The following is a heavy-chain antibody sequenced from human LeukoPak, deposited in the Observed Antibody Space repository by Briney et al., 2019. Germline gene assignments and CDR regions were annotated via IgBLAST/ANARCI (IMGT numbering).Heavy chain of an antibody. J-gene: IGHJ5*02. V-gene: IGHV4-4*02. Sequence: SETLSLTCAVSGGSISSSHWRSWVRQPPGKGLEWIGEIYHSGSTKYSTSLKSRVTISIDKSKNQFSLKLSSVTAADTAVYYCARIVVVPATNWFDPWGQGTLVTVSS. CDR2: IYHSGST. D-gene: IGHD2-2*01. CDR3: ARIVVVPATNWFDP. CDR1: GGSISSSHW.